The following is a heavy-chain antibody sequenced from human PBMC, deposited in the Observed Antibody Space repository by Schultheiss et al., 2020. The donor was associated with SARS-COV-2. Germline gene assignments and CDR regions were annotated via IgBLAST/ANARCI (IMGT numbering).Heavy chain of an antibody. CDR3: ARGPGYDILTGYYTTGTDY. CDR2: INHSGST. CDR1: GGSFSGYY. D-gene: IGHD3-9*01. Sequence: SETLSLTCAVYGGSFSGYYWSWIRQPPGKGLEWIGEINHSGSTNYNLSLKSRVTISVDTSKNQFSLKLSSVTAADTAVYYCARGPGYDILTGYYTTGTDYWGQGTLVTVSS. V-gene: IGHV4-34*01. J-gene: IGHJ4*02.